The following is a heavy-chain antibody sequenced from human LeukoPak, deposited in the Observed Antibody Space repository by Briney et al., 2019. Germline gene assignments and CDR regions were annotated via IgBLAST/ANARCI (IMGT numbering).Heavy chain of an antibody. D-gene: IGHD1-1*01. CDR1: GYSFTSYW. CDR2: IYPGDSDT. V-gene: IGHV5-51*01. J-gene: IGHJ5*02. CDR3: ARQQLERFNWFDP. Sequence: GESLKISCKGSGYSFTSYWIGWVRQMLGKGLEWMGIIYPGDSDTRYSPSFQGQVTISADKSISTAYLQWSSLKASDTAMYYCARQQLERFNWFDPWGQGTLVTVSS.